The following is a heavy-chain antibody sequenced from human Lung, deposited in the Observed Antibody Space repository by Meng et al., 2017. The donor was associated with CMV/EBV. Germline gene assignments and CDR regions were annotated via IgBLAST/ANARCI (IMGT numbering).Heavy chain of an antibody. CDR3: ACFGAVGAGFGVYFAY. V-gene: IGHV6-1*01. CDR2: TYYRSKWYN. D-gene: IGHD3-16*01. Sequence: SXTXSLXCALSGDSVSSNSAAWNWIRQSPSRGLEWLGRTYYRSKWYNDYAVSVKSRITINSDTSKNQFSLQLNSVNPEDTAVCYYACFGAVGAGFGVYFAYWGRGKXVHGAS. CDR1: GDSVSSNSAA. J-gene: IGHJ4*01.